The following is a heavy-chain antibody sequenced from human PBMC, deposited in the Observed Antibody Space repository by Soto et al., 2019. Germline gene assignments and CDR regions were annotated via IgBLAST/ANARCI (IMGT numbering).Heavy chain of an antibody. Sequence: PSETLSLTCSFSGGSIGSGGYYLSWIRQHPGKGLEWIGYIYYSGSTYYNPSPKSRVTISVDTSKNQFSLKLSSVTAADTAVYYCARVVMYSDAFDIWGQGTMVTVSS. V-gene: IGHV4-31*03. CDR3: ARVVMYSDAFDI. J-gene: IGHJ3*02. CDR1: GGSIGSGGYY. CDR2: IYYSGST. D-gene: IGHD3-22*01.